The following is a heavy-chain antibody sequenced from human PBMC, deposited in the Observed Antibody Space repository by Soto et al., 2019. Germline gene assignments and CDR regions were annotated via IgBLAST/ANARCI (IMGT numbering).Heavy chain of an antibody. CDR1: GFTFSSYS. J-gene: IGHJ6*02. V-gene: IGHV3-48*02. CDR3: AREEHDFWSGPAGYYYGMDV. D-gene: IGHD3-3*01. Sequence: PGGSLRLSCAASGFTFSSYSMNWVRQAPGKGLEWVSYISSSSSTIYYADSVKGRFTISRDNAKNSLYLQMNSLRDEDTAVYYCAREEHDFWSGPAGYYYGMDVWGQGTTVTVSS. CDR2: ISSSSSTI.